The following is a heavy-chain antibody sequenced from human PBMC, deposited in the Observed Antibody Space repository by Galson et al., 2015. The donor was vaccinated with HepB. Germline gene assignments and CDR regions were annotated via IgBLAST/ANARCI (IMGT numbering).Heavy chain of an antibody. Sequence: SVKVSCKVSGYSLTQLSMHWVRQAPGKGLEWMGGFDPEDGETIYTQKFQGRVTMTEDTSTDTAYMELSSLRSEDTAVHYCATVDYGEHHWYFDLLGRGTLVTVSS. CDR2: FDPEDGET. CDR1: GYSLTQLS. V-gene: IGHV1-24*01. D-gene: IGHD4-17*01. CDR3: ATVDYGEHHWYFDL. J-gene: IGHJ2*01.